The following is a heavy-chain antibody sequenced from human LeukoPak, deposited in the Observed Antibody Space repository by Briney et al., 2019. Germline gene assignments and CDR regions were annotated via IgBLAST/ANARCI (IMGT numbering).Heavy chain of an antibody. D-gene: IGHD3-16*01. CDR2: IYYSGST. Sequence: PSETLSLTCTVSGGSISSYYWSWIRQPPGKGLGWIGYIYYSGSTNYNPSLKSRVTISVDTSKNQFSLKLSSVTAADTAVYYCARDYTGWDAFDIWGQGTMVTVSS. CDR3: ARDYTGWDAFDI. J-gene: IGHJ3*02. CDR1: GGSISSYY. V-gene: IGHV4-59*01.